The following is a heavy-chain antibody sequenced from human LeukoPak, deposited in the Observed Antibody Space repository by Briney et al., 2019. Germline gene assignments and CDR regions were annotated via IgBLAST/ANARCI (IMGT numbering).Heavy chain of an antibody. CDR2: MNPNSGNT. Sequence: GASVKVSCKASGYTFTSYDINWVRQATGQGLEWMGWMNPNSGNTGYAQKFQGRVTITADESTSTAYMELSSLRSEDTAVYYCARGGYYDFWSGRKYYYYYYYMDVWGKGTTVTVSS. CDR1: GYTFTSYD. J-gene: IGHJ6*03. CDR3: ARGGYYDFWSGRKYYYYYYYMDV. V-gene: IGHV1-8*01. D-gene: IGHD3-3*01.